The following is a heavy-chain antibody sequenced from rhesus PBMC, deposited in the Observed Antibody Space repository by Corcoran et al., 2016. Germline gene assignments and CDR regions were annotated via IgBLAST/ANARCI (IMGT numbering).Heavy chain of an antibody. D-gene: IGHD5-42*01. CDR1: GFTFSSYW. CDR3: AKARGYSGYSSFDY. CDR2: INSGGGST. Sequence: EVQLVESGGGLAKPGGSLRLSCAASGFTFSSYWMNWVRQAPGKGLEWVSDINSGGGSTYYADSVKGRFTISRDNSKNTLSLQMNSLRAEDTAVYYCAKARGYSGYSSFDYWGQGVLVTVSS. J-gene: IGHJ4*01. V-gene: IGHV3S25*01.